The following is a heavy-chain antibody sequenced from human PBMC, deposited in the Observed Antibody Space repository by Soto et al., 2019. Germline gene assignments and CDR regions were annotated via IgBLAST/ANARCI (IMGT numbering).Heavy chain of an antibody. CDR1: GFTFSSYS. CDR2: ISSSSNI. V-gene: IGHV3-21*01. J-gene: IGHJ4*02. D-gene: IGHD2-2*01. Sequence: GGALRLSCAASGFTFSSYSMNWVRQAPGKELEWVSSISSSSNIYYADSVKGRSTISRDNAKNSLYLQMNSLRAEDTAVYYCARDHCSSTSCYSPWGQGTLVTVSS. CDR3: ARDHCSSTSCYSP.